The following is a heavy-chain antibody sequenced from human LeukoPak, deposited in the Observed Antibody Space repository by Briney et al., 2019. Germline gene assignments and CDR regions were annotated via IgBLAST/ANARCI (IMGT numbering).Heavy chain of an antibody. CDR3: ASAGGKVVPADY. D-gene: IGHD2-2*01. Sequence: GGSLRLSCAASGFTFSSYSMNWVRQAPGKGLEWVSSISSSSSYIYYADSVKGRFTISRDNAKNSLYLQMNSLRAEDTAVYYCASAGGKVVPADYWGQGTLVTVSS. CDR1: GFTFSSYS. J-gene: IGHJ4*02. V-gene: IGHV3-21*01. CDR2: ISSSSSYI.